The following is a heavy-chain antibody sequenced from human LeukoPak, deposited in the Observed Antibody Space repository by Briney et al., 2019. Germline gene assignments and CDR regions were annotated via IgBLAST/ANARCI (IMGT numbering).Heavy chain of an antibody. CDR1: GYTFNTYG. CDR2: TSTYNGDT. Sequence: ASVKVSCRASGYTFNTYGISWVRQAPGQGLEWMGWTSTYNGDTNYVQNLQGRVTMTTDTSTSTAYMELMSLRSDDTAVYYCLRDALRPRLTPDYWGRGTLVTVSS. CDR3: LRDALRPRLTPDY. D-gene: IGHD2-15*01. V-gene: IGHV1-18*01. J-gene: IGHJ4*02.